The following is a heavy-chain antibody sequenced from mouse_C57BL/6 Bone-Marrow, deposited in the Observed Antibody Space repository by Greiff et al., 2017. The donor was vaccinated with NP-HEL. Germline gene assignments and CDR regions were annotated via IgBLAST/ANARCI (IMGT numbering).Heavy chain of an antibody. D-gene: IGHD1-1*01. CDR1: GFNIKDDY. V-gene: IGHV14-4*01. CDR3: TTLDYYGSSYPDY. J-gene: IGHJ2*01. CDR2: IDPENGDT. Sequence: VQLQQSGAELVRPGASVKLSCTASGFNIKDDYMHWVKQRPEQGLEWIGWIDPENGDTEYASKFQGKATITADTSSNTAYLQLSSLTSEDTADYYCTTLDYYGSSYPDYWGQGTTLTVSS.